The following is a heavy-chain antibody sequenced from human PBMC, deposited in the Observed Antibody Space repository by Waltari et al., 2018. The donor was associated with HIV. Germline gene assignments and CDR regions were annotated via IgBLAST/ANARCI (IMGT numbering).Heavy chain of an antibody. CDR2: IRYDGSNK. Sequence: QVQLVESGGGVAQPGGSLRLSCAASGFPFSSYGMHWVRQAPGKGLEWVAFIRYDGSNKYYADSVKGRFTISRDNSKNTLYLQMNSLRAEDTAVYYCAKDTSGEFDYWGQGTLVTVSS. V-gene: IGHV3-30*02. J-gene: IGHJ4*02. CDR3: AKDTSGEFDY. CDR1: GFPFSSYG. D-gene: IGHD2-15*01.